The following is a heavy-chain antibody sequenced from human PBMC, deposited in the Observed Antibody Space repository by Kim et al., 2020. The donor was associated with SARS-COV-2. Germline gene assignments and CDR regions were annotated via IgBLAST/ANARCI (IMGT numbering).Heavy chain of an antibody. Sequence: SEKYYGDSVKGRFTISRDNAKNSLYLQMNSLGAEDTAVYYCARYNFGYTYWGQGTLVTVSS. CDR3: ARYNFGYTY. D-gene: IGHD5-18*01. V-gene: IGHV3-7*01. J-gene: IGHJ4*02. CDR2: SEK.